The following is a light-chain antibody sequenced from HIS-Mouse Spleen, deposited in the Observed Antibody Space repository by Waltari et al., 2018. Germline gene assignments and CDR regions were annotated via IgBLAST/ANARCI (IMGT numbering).Light chain of an antibody. CDR3: SSYAGSNNLV. CDR2: EVS. Sequence: QSALTQPPSASGSPGQSVTISCTGISSDVGGYTSVSWYQQHPGKAPKLMIYEVSKRPSGVPDRFSGSKSGNTASLTVSGLQAEDEADYYCSSYAGSNNLVFGGGTKLTVL. CDR1: SSDVGGYTS. V-gene: IGLV2-8*01. J-gene: IGLJ2*01.